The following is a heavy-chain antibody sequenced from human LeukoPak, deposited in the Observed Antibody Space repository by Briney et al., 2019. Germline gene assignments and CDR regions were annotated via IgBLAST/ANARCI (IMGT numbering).Heavy chain of an antibody. CDR2: ISGSGGST. CDR3: AKGYYDSSGYWEPPYYFDY. CDR1: GFTFSSYA. J-gene: IGHJ4*02. D-gene: IGHD3-22*01. V-gene: IGHV3-23*01. Sequence: GGSLRLSCAASGFTFSSYAMSWVRQAPGKGLEWVSAISGSGGSTYYADSVKGRFTISRDNSKNTLYLQMNSLRAEDTAVYYCAKGYYDSSGYWEPPYYFDYWGQGTLVTVSS.